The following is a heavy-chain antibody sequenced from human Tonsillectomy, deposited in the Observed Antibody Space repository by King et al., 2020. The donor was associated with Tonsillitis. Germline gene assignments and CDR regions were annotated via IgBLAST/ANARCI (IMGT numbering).Heavy chain of an antibody. Sequence: QLQESGPGLVKPSETLSLTCTVSGYSISSGYYWGWIRQPPGKGLEWIASIYHRGSTYFNPSLNSRVTISVDTSKNQFSLKLKSVTAADTAVYYCARMAVTAFDYWGRGTLVTVSS. CDR3: ARMAVTAFDY. V-gene: IGHV4-38-2*02. CDR1: GYSISSGYY. D-gene: IGHD2-21*02. CDR2: IYHRGST. J-gene: IGHJ4*02.